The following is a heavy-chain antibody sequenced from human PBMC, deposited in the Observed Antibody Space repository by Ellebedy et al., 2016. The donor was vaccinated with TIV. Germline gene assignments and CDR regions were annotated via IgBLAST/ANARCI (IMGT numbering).Heavy chain of an antibody. D-gene: IGHD3-10*01. CDR3: TRPHYGSGSYSLWGFDY. Sequence: GESLKISXAASGFTFSGSAMHWVRQASGKGLEWVGRIRSKANSYATAYAASVKGRFTISRDDSKNTAYLQMNSLKTEDTAVYYCTRPHYGSGSYSLWGFDYWGQGTLVTVSS. CDR1: GFTFSGSA. J-gene: IGHJ4*02. CDR2: IRSKANSYAT. V-gene: IGHV3-73*01.